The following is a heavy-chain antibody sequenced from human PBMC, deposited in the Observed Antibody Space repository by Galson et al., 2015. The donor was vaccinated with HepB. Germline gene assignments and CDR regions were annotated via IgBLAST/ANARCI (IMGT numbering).Heavy chain of an antibody. CDR3: ARKSFDSSNYYDY. D-gene: IGHD3-22*01. CDR2: ISTSSTYT. J-gene: IGHJ4*02. CDR1: GFIFSEYY. Sequence: SLRLSCAASGFIFSEYYMNWIRLTPGKGLEWISYISTSSTYTNYADSVKGRFTISRDNARNAVYLQMNRLRVDDTAVYFCARKSFDSSNYYDYWGRGMLVTVSS. V-gene: IGHV3-11*06.